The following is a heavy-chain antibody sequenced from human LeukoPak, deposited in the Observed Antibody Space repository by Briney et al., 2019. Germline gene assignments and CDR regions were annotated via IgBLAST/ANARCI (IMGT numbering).Heavy chain of an antibody. CDR1: GGSISSGDYY. J-gene: IGHJ4*02. CDR2: IYYSGST. V-gene: IGHV4-30-4*01. Sequence: SETLSLTCTVSGGSISSGDYYWSWIRQPPGKGLEWIGYIYYSGSTYYNPSLKSRVTISVDTSKNQFSLKLSSVTAADTAEYYCARTPYSSSWYGGSKYYFDYWGQGTLVTVSS. CDR3: ARTPYSSSWYGGSKYYFDY. D-gene: IGHD6-13*01.